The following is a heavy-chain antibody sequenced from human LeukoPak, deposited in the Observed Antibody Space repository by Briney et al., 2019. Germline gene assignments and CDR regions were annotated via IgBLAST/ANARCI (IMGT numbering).Heavy chain of an antibody. V-gene: IGHV3-23*01. J-gene: IGHJ6*02. Sequence: GGSLRLSCAASGFTFSSYAMNWVRQAPGKGLEWVSIISGSGSNIYYAGSVKGRLTISRDNSENTLYLQMNSLRAEDTAVYYCAKPGYCSGGSCSTYYYDMDVWGQGTTVTVSS. CDR3: AKPGYCSGGSCSTYYYDMDV. CDR2: ISGSGSNI. D-gene: IGHD2-15*01. CDR1: GFTFSSYA.